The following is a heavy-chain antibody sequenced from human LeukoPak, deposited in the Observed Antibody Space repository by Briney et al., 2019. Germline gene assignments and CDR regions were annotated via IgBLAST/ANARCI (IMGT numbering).Heavy chain of an antibody. V-gene: IGHV4-39*01. D-gene: IGHD6-19*01. J-gene: IGHJ4*02. CDR2: IYYSGST. CDR1: GGSISSSSYY. Sequence: PSETMSLTCTVSGGSISSSSYYWDWIRQPPGKGLEWIGSIYYSGSTYYNPSLKSRVTISVDTSKNQFSLKLSSVTAADTAVYYCARLTRGLYSSGWWGGFDYWGQGTLVTVSS. CDR3: ARLTRGLYSSGWWGGFDY.